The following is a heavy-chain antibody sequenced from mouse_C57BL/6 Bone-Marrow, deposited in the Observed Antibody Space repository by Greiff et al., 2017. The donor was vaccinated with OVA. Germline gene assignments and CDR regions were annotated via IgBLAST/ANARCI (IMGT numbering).Heavy chain of an antibody. Sequence: EVQLQQSGPEPVKPGASVKISCKASGYTFTDYYMNWVKQSHGKSLEWIGDINPNNGGTSYNQKFKGKATLTVDKSSSTAYMELRSLTSEDSAVYYCDIYYGLYYAMDYWGQGTSVTVSS. CDR3: DIYYGLYYAMDY. CDR1: GYTFTDYY. V-gene: IGHV1-26*01. J-gene: IGHJ4*01. CDR2: INPNNGGT. D-gene: IGHD2-1*01.